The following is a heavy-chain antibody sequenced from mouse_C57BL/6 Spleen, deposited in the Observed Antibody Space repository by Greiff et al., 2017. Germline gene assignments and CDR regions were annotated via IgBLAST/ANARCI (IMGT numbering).Heavy chain of an antibody. V-gene: IGHV5-4*01. Sequence: EVKLMESGGGLVKPGGSLKLSCAASGFTFSSYAMSWVRQTPEKRLEWVATISDGGSYTYYPDNVKGRFTISGDNAKNNLYLQMSHLKSEDTAMYYCARDSNYDYWGQGTTLTVSS. CDR3: ARDSNYDY. CDR2: ISDGGSYT. D-gene: IGHD2-5*01. CDR1: GFTFSSYA. J-gene: IGHJ2*01.